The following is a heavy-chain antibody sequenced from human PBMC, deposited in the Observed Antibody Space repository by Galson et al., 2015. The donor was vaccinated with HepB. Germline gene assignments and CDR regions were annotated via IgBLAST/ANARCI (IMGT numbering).Heavy chain of an antibody. CDR3: ARHSGYDPHFDY. CDR2: ISSSSTI. V-gene: IGHV3-48*04. CDR1: GFTFSSYS. D-gene: IGHD5-12*01. J-gene: IGHJ4*02. Sequence: SLRLSCAASGFTFSSYSMNWVRQAPGKGLEWVSYISSSSTIYYADSVKGRFTISRDNAKNSLYLQMNSLRAEDTAVYYCARHSGYDPHFDYWGQGTLVTVSS.